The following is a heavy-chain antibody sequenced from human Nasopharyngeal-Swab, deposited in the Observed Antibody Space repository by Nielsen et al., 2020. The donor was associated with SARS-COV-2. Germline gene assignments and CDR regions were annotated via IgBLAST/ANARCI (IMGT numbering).Heavy chain of an antibody. CDR1: GFSLSTSGVG. CDR3: AHSQHWGGYEQQWLVPADWFDP. D-gene: IGHD6-19*01. J-gene: IGHJ5*02. CDR2: IYWDDDK. Sequence: SGPTLVKPTQTLTLTCTFSGFSLSTSGVGVGWIRQPPGKALEWLALIYWDDDKRYSPSLKSRLTITKDTSKNQVVLTMTNMDPVDTATYYCAHSQHWGGYEQQWLVPADWFDPWGQGTLVTVSS. V-gene: IGHV2-5*02.